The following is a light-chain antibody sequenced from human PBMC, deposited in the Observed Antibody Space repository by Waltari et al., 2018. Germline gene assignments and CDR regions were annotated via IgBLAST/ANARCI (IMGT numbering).Light chain of an antibody. CDR1: STVHRDGNHK. Sequence: STVHRDGNHKLNWYQQTPGQAPRLLIYEGSRRDSGFPDRFSGSGSGTEFTLTISRVEAEDVGVYYCKQDSHWPRTFGQGTKLEI. J-gene: IGKJ2*01. CDR3: KQDSHWPRT. CDR2: EGS. V-gene: IGKV2-30*02.